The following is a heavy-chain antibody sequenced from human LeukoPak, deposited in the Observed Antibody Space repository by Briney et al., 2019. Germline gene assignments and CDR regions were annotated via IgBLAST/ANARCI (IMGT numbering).Heavy chain of an antibody. Sequence: GGSLRLSCAVSGFTFSSDWMSWVRQAPGKGLEWVANINQDGSEKYDVDSAKGRFTISRDNAKNSLYLQMNSLRVEDTAMYYCARVGGGDGSGWSTTDYWGQGTLVTISS. CDR2: INQDGSEK. CDR1: GFTFSSDW. J-gene: IGHJ4*02. V-gene: IGHV3-7*01. D-gene: IGHD6-19*01. CDR3: ARVGGGDGSGWSTTDY.